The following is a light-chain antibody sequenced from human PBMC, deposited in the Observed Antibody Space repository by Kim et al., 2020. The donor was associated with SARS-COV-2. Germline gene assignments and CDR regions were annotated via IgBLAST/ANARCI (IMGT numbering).Light chain of an antibody. J-gene: IGKJ1*01. CDR2: DAS. CDR1: QSIRAD. CDR3: QQYNYWPPWT. Sequence: SPGERATLSCRASQSIRADLAWYQQKSGQAPRLLIYDASTRATGVPARFTGSGSGTDFTLTINGLQSEDFAMYYCQQYNYWPPWTFGQGTKLEI. V-gene: IGKV3-15*01.